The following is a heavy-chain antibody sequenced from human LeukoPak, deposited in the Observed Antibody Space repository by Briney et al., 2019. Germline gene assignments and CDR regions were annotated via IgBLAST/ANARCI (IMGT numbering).Heavy chain of an antibody. D-gene: IGHD2-21*02. Sequence: SETLSLICAVYGASFSENYWNWIRQPPGKGAEWVGEVNHSGSTKYNPSLKSRVSISVDTSKNQFFLSLNSVTAADSAVYYCARMQDSGASGWRRDPWGQGTLVTVSS. V-gene: IGHV4-34*01. CDR1: GASFSENY. CDR2: VNHSGST. CDR3: ARMQDSGASGWRRDP. J-gene: IGHJ5*02.